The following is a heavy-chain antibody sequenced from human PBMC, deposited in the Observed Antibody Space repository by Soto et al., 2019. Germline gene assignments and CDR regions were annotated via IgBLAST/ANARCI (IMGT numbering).Heavy chain of an antibody. CDR3: AKSAGVGYYYYGMDV. D-gene: IGHD1-26*01. V-gene: IGHV3-30*18. J-gene: IGHJ6*02. CDR2: ISYDGGNK. Sequence: GGSLRLPCAASGFTFSSYGMHWVRQAPGKGLEWVTVISYDGGNKYYADSVKGRFTISRDNSKNTLYLQMNSLRAEDTAVYYCAKSAGVGYYYYGMDVWGQGTTVTVSS. CDR1: GFTFSSYG.